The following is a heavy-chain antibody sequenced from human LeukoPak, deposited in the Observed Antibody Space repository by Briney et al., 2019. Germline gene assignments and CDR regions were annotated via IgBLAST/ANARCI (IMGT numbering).Heavy chain of an antibody. J-gene: IGHJ4*02. CDR2: INAGNGNT. V-gene: IGHV1-3*01. CDR1: GYTFTSYA. Sequence: ASVKVSCKASGYTFTSYAIHWVRQAPGQRLEWMGWINAGNGNTKHSQKFQGRVTITRDTSASTAYMELSSLRSEDTAVYYCARGSWTNWGQGTLVTVSS. D-gene: IGHD1-1*01. CDR3: ARGSWTN.